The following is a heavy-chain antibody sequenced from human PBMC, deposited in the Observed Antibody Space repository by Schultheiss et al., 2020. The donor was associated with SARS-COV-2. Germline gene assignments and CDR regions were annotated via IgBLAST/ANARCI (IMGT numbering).Heavy chain of an antibody. Sequence: ASVKVSCKASGYTFTGYYIHWVRQAPGQGLEWMGWINPNSGGTNYAQKFQGRVTMTRNTSISTAYMELSSLRSEDTAVYYCARDQRYVDTARRYFDYWGQGTLVTVSS. CDR2: INPNSGGT. CDR1: GYTFTGYY. D-gene: IGHD5-18*01. CDR3: ARDQRYVDTARRYFDY. J-gene: IGHJ4*02. V-gene: IGHV1-2*02.